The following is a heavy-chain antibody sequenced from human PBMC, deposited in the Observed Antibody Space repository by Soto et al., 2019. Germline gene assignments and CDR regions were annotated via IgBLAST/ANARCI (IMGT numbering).Heavy chain of an antibody. V-gene: IGHV1-8*02. Sequence: ASVKVSCKASGYTFTSYDINWVRQAPGQGLEWVGWINPTSEYTAHAQKFQGRVTLTREISTATAYMELSSLTSEDTAVYFCARQVDPGYSSDWGPGTLVTVSS. CDR2: INPTSEYT. D-gene: IGHD1-1*01. J-gene: IGHJ4*02. CDR3: ARQVDPGYSSD. CDR1: GYTFTSYD.